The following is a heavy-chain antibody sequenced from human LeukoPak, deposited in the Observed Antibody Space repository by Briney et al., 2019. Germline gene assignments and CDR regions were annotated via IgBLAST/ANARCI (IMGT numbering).Heavy chain of an antibody. CDR2: IYPGDSDT. CDR3: ARHRIPYGSGSYYFDY. J-gene: IGHJ4*02. V-gene: IGHV5-51*01. Sequence: GESLKISCKGSAYSFTSYWIGWVRQMPGKGLEWMGIIYPGDSDTRYSPSFQGQVTISADKSISTAYLQWSSLKASDTAMYYCARHRIPYGSGSYYFDYWGQGTLVTVSS. CDR1: AYSFTSYW. D-gene: IGHD3-10*01.